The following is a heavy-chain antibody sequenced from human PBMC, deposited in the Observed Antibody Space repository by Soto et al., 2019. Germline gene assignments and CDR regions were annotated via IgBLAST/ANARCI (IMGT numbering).Heavy chain of an antibody. CDR3: VRGDGSGSFLLDY. D-gene: IGHD3-10*01. J-gene: IGHJ4*02. CDR2: ISYDGKKT. V-gene: IGHV3-30*03. CDR1: GFTFRSYA. Sequence: QVQLVESGGGVVQPGRSLRLSCAASGFTFRSYAMHWVRQTPGKGLEWVAYISYDGKKTYYADSVKGRFTISRDNYQNTLFRQMSSLQFEDTSVYSCVRGDGSGSFLLDYWGRGTMVTVSS.